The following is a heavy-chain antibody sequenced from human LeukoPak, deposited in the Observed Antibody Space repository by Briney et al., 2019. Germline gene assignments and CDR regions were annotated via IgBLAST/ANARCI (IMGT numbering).Heavy chain of an antibody. CDR1: GFTFSSYA. J-gene: IGHJ3*01. V-gene: IGHV3-23*01. CDR2: ISGSDGST. D-gene: IGHD3-10*01. Sequence: GGSQRLSCAASGFTFSSYAMSWVRQAPGKGLEWVSGISGSDGSTYYADSVKGRFTISRDNSKNTLYLQMNSLRAEDTAVYYCAKIGRVAYYGSGSSLWGQGTMVTVSS. CDR3: AKIGRVAYYGSGSSL.